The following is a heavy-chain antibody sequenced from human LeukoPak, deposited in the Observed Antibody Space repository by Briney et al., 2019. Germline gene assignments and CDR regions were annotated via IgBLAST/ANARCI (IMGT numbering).Heavy chain of an antibody. Sequence: SETLSLTCTVSGGSISSYYWSWIRQPPGKGLEWIGYIYYSGSTNYNPSLKSRVTISVDTSKNQFSLKLSSVTAADTAVYYCARAQYSSSWYFDYWGQGTPVTVSS. V-gene: IGHV4-59*01. CDR1: GGSISSYY. CDR3: ARAQYSSSWYFDY. J-gene: IGHJ4*02. CDR2: IYYSGST. D-gene: IGHD6-13*01.